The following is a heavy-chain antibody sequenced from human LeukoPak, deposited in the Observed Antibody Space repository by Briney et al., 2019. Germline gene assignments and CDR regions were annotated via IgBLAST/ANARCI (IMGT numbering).Heavy chain of an antibody. CDR3: ARATPYSSIQYG. D-gene: IGHD2-2*01. CDR2: IYYSGCT. J-gene: IGHJ4*02. Sequence: PSETLSLTCTVSGGSISSYYWSWIRQPPGKGLEWIGYIYYSGCTNYNPSLKSRVTMSVDESKNKFSLKLSCVTGADKAVVYFARATPYSSIQYGWGQATPVTVSS. V-gene: IGHV4-59*12. CDR1: GGSISSYY.